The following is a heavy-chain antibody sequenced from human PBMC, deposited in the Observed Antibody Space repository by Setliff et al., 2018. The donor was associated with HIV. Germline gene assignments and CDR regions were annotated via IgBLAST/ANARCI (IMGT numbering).Heavy chain of an antibody. CDR3: ARASYYYDSSGWVDY. CDR2: INQDGSEK. J-gene: IGHJ4*02. D-gene: IGHD3-22*01. Sequence: PGGSLRLSCEASGFTFSSYWMIWVRQAPEKGLEWVANINQDGSEKQYVDSVKGRFTVSRDNAKNSLYLQMNSLRAEDTAVYYCARASYYYDSSGWVDYWGQGTLVTVSS. V-gene: IGHV3-7*04. CDR1: GFTFSSYW.